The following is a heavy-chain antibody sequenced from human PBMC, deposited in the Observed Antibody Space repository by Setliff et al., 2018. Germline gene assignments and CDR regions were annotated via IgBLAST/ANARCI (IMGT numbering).Heavy chain of an antibody. J-gene: IGHJ4*02. CDR1: RYSFNGYY. V-gene: IGHV1-2*02. Sequence: GASVKVSCKASRYSFNGYYMHWVRQAPGQGLEWMGWINPNSGGTNYAQKFQGRVTVTRDTSISTAYMELSRLRSDDTAVYYCARSRRYCSLTSCFTPLDYWGQGTLVTVSS. D-gene: IGHD2-2*02. CDR3: ARSRRYCSLTSCFTPLDY. CDR2: INPNSGGT.